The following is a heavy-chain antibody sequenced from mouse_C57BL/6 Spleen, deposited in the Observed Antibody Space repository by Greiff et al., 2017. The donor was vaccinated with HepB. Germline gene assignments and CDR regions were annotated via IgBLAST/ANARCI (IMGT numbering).Heavy chain of an antibody. D-gene: IGHD2-3*01. CDR1: GFTFSDYY. Sequence: DVKLVESGGGLVQPGGSLKLSCAASGFTFSDYYMYWVRQTPEKRLEWVAYISNGGGSTYYPDTVKGRFTISRDNAKNTLYLQMSRLKSEDTAMYYCARLMKGYFDVWGTGTTVTVSS. V-gene: IGHV5-12*01. J-gene: IGHJ1*03. CDR3: ARLMKGYFDV. CDR2: ISNGGGST.